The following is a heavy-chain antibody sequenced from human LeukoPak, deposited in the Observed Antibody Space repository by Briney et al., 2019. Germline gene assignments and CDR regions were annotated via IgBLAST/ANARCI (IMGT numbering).Heavy chain of an antibody. J-gene: IGHJ4*02. V-gene: IGHV3-74*01. CDR3: ARGLFNLVDY. D-gene: IGHD2-21*01. CDR2: INSDGSST. CDR1: GFTFGDYA. Sequence: TGGSLRLSCSPSGFTFGDYAMSWVRQAPGKGLVWVSRINSDGSSTSYADSVKGRFTISRDNAKNTLYLQMNSLRAEDTAVYYCARGLFNLVDYWGQGTLVTVSS.